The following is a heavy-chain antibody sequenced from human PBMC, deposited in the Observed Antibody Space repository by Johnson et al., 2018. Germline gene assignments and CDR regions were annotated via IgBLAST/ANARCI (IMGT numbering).Heavy chain of an antibody. D-gene: IGHD2-2*01. CDR2: IIPIFGTA. CDR3: ARVIYCSSTSCYDAFDI. J-gene: IGHJ3*02. V-gene: IGHV1-69*01. CDR1: GGTFSSYA. Sequence: VQLVESGAEVKKPGSSXKVSCKASGGTFSSYAISWVRQAPGQGLEWMGGIIPIFGTANYAQKFQGRVTITADESTSTAYMELSSLRSEDTAVYYCARVIYCSSTSCYDAFDIWGQGTMVTVSS.